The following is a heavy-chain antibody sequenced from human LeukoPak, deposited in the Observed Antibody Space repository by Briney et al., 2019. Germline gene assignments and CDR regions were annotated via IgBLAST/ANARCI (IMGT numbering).Heavy chain of an antibody. CDR3: AKGETPPSPGNYYYYMDV. V-gene: IGHV3-30*02. CDR2: IRYDGSNK. CDR1: GFTFSSYA. J-gene: IGHJ6*03. D-gene: IGHD3-10*01. Sequence: GGSLRLSCAASGFTFSSYAMSWVRQAPGKGLEWVAFIRYDGSNKYYADSVKGRFTISRDNSKNTLYLQMNSLRAEDTAVYYCAKGETPPSPGNYYYYMDVWGKGTTVTVSS.